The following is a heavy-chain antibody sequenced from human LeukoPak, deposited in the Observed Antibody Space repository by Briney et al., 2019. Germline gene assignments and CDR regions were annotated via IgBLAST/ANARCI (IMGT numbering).Heavy chain of an antibody. V-gene: IGHV3-23*01. CDR2: ISGSGGSP. Sequence: PGGSLRLSCAASGFTFSIYAMSWVRQAPGKGLEWVSAISGSGGSPYYADSVKGRSTFSRTNSKHTFSLHMNLLRAEDTAVYYCANDARGLGDSSGYPDYWGQGTLVTVSS. CDR3: ANDARGLGDSSGYPDY. D-gene: IGHD3-22*01. CDR1: GFTFSIYA. J-gene: IGHJ4*02.